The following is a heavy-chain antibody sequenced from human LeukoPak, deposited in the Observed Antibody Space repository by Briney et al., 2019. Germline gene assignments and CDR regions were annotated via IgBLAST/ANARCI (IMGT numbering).Heavy chain of an antibody. CDR2: IYYSGST. J-gene: IGHJ4*02. V-gene: IGHV4-31*03. CDR1: GGSISSGGYY. Sequence: PSETLSLTCTVSGGSISSGGYYWRWIRQHPGKGLEWIGYIYYSGSTYYNPSLKSRVTISVDTSKNQSSLKLSSVTAADTAVYYCARGNWNYEFDYWGQGTLVTVSS. D-gene: IGHD1-7*01. CDR3: ARGNWNYEFDY.